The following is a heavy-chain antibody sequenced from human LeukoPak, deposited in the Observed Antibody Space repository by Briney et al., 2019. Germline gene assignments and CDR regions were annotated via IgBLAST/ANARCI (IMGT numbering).Heavy chain of an antibody. CDR2: ISAYNGNT. J-gene: IGHJ4*02. CDR1: GYTFTSYG. D-gene: IGHD3-10*01. Sequence: GASVKVSCKASGYTFTSYGISWVRQAPGQGLEWMGWISAYNGNTNYAQKLQGRVTMTTDTSTSTAYMELRSLRSDDTAVYYCARAQTGYYGSGSPTDYWGQGTLVTVSS. V-gene: IGHV1-18*01. CDR3: ARAQTGYYGSGSPTDY.